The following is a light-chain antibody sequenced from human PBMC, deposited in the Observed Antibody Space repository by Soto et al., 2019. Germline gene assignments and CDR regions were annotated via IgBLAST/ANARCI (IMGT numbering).Light chain of an antibody. Sequence: QSALTQPASVSGSPGQSITISCTGTSFDVGGYYHVSRYEQHPGKAPKLIIYDVSNRPSGVSNRFSGSKSGNTASLTISGLQAEDEADYFCSSYTSSATLVFGGGTKLTVL. CDR3: SSYTSSATLV. J-gene: IGLJ3*02. V-gene: IGLV2-14*03. CDR2: DVS. CDR1: SFDVGGYYH.